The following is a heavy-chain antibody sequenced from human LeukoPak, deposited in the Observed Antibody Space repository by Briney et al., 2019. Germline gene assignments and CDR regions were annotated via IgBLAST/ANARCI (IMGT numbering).Heavy chain of an antibody. CDR3: ARVPYSSGWYAADY. Sequence: GGSLRLSCAASGFTFSDYYMSWIRQAPGKGLEWVSYISCSGSTIYYADSVKGRFTISRDNAKNSLYLQMNSLRAEDTAVYYCARVPYSSGWYAADYWGQGTLVTVSS. D-gene: IGHD6-19*01. J-gene: IGHJ4*02. CDR1: GFTFSDYY. V-gene: IGHV3-11*01. CDR2: ISCSGSTI.